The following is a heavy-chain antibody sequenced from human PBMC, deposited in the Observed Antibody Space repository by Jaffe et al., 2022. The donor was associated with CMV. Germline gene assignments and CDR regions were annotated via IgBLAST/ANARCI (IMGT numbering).Heavy chain of an antibody. J-gene: IGHJ6*02. CDR2: IRSKANSYAT. CDR1: GFTFSGSA. Sequence: EVQLVESGGGLVQPGGSLKLSCAASGFTFSGSAMHWVRQASGKGLEWVGRIRSKANSYATAYAASVKGRFTISRDDSKNTAYLQMNSLKTEDTAVYYCTRVQGYYYYGMDVWGQGTTVTVSS. CDR3: TRVQGYYYYGMDV. V-gene: IGHV3-73*02.